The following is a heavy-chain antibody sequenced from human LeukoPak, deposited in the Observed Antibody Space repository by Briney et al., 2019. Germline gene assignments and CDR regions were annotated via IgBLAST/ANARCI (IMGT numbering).Heavy chain of an antibody. CDR2: ISYDGSNK. V-gene: IGHV3-30*03. Sequence: GGSLRLSCAASGFTFSSYGMHWVRQAPGKGLEWVAVISYDGSNKYYADSVKGRFTISRDNSKNTLYLQMNSLRAEDTAVYYCAMGVPPSSSPEYWGQGTLVAVSS. J-gene: IGHJ4*02. CDR1: GFTFSSYG. D-gene: IGHD6-13*01. CDR3: AMGVPPSSSPEY.